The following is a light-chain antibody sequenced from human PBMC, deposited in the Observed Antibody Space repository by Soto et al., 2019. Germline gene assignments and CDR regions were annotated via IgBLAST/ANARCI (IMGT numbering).Light chain of an antibody. CDR2: GAS. Sequence: IVMTQSPATLSVSPGERATLSCRASQSVSSNLAWYQQKPGQAPRLLIYGASTRATGIPARFSGSGSGTEFTLTIRSLQSEDFAVYYCQQYNNWPLYTFGQGNKLEIK. V-gene: IGKV3-15*01. CDR3: QQYNNWPLYT. J-gene: IGKJ2*01. CDR1: QSVSSN.